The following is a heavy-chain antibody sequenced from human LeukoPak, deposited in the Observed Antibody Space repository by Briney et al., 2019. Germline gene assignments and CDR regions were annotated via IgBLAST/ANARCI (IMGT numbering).Heavy chain of an antibody. D-gene: IGHD2-21*01. CDR3: ARERQDTILHSGAFDI. J-gene: IGHJ3*02. V-gene: IGHV3-30-3*01. CDR1: GLTFSTYF. Sequence: GGSLRLSCAAPGLTFSTYFMHWVRQAPGKGLEWVADIKSDGSHTFYVESVKGRFTISRDNSKNTLYLQMKSLRAEDTAVYFCARERQDTILHSGAFDIWGQGTMVTASS. CDR2: IKSDGSHT.